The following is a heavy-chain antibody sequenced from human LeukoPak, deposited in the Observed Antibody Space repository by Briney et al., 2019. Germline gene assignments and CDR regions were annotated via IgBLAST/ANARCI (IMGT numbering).Heavy chain of an antibody. J-gene: IGHJ4*02. CDR2: IKSKTDGGTT. CDR3: TTEVWFGELFENY. V-gene: IGHV3-15*01. CDR1: GFTFSNAW. Sequence: GGSLRLSCAASGFTFSNAWMSWVRQAPGKGLEWVGRIKSKTDGGTTDYAAPVKGRFTISRDDSKNTLYLQMNSLKTEDTAVYYCTTEVWFGELFENYWGQGTLVTVSS. D-gene: IGHD3-10*01.